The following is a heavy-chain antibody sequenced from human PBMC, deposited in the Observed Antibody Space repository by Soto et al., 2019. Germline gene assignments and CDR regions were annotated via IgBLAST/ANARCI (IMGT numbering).Heavy chain of an antibody. J-gene: IGHJ4*02. Sequence: SETLSLTCAVYGGSFSGYYWSWIRQPPGKGLEWIGEINHSGSTNYNPSLKSRVTISVDTSKNQFSLKLSSVTAADTAVYYCARAGYSYGWSTIDYWGQGTLVTVSS. CDR1: GGSFSGYY. D-gene: IGHD5-18*01. V-gene: IGHV4-34*01. CDR2: INHSGST. CDR3: ARAGYSYGWSTIDY.